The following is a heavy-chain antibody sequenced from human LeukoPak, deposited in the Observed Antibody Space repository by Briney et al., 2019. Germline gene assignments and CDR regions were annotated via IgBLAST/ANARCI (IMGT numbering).Heavy chain of an antibody. J-gene: IGHJ4*02. CDR2: ISGSGGST. CDR1: GFTFSSYA. V-gene: IGHV3-23*01. CDR3: AKRGVVPAARAWYFDY. D-gene: IGHD2-2*01. Sequence: PGGSLRLSCAASGFTFSSYAMSWVRQAPGKGREGVSAISGSGGSTYYADSVKGRFTISRDNSKNTLYLQMNSLRAEDTAVYYCAKRGVVPAARAWYFDYWGQGTLVTVSS.